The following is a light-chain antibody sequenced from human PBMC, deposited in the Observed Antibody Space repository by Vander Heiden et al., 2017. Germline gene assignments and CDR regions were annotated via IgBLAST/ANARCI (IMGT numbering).Light chain of an antibody. CDR3: QQYDNIPVT. J-gene: IGKJ5*01. CDR1: RDIGKS. Sequence: DIQMTHLPSSLPVSVGDRVTLPCQASRDIGKSLNWYQQKPGKAPNLLIYEASNLQSGVPSRFSGSGFGTDFTFTIRSVQPGDIATYYCQQYDNIPVTFGQGTRLEIK. V-gene: IGKV1-33*01. CDR2: EAS.